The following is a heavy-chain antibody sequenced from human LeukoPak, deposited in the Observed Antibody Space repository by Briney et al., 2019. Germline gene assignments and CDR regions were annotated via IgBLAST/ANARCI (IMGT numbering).Heavy chain of an antibody. V-gene: IGHV3-21*06. CDR1: GFTFSSYT. J-gene: IGHJ3*01. CDR3: ARGMRQIDDAFDL. CDR2: ISSTSTYI. Sequence: GGSLRLSCAASGFTFSSYTMNWVRQGPGKGLEWVSSISSTSTYIHDADSVKGRFTIYRDNAKNSLYLQMNSLRAEDTAMYYCARGMRQIDDAFDLWGQGTMVTVSS. D-gene: IGHD6-25*01.